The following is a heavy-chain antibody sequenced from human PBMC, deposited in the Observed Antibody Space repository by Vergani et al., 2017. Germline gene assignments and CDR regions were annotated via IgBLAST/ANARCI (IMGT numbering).Heavy chain of an antibody. CDR3: ARDLGIAVADTEYYFDY. J-gene: IGHJ4*02. Sequence: QVQLQESGPGLVKPSQTLSLTCTVSGGSISSGGYYWSWIRQHPGKGLEWIGYIYYSGSTYYNPSLKSRVTISVDTSKNQFSLKLSSVTAADTAVYYCARDLGIAVADTEYYFDYWGQGTLVTVSS. CDR1: GGSISSGGYY. D-gene: IGHD6-19*01. V-gene: IGHV4-31*03. CDR2: IYYSGST.